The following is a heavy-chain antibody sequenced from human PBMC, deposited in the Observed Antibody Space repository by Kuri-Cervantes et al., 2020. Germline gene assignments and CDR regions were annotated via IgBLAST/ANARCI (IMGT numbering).Heavy chain of an antibody. CDR1: GGSVSSGSYY. D-gene: IGHD3-3*01. J-gene: IGHJ6*02. Sequence: SETLSLTCTVSGGSVSSGSYYWSWIRQPPGKGLEWIGYIYYSGSTNYNPSLKSRVTISVDTSKNQFSLKLSSVTAEDTAVYYCARDRVLRFSGGFGGYYGMDVWGQGTTVTVSS. V-gene: IGHV4-61*01. CDR3: ARDRVLRFSGGFGGYYGMDV. CDR2: IYYSGST.